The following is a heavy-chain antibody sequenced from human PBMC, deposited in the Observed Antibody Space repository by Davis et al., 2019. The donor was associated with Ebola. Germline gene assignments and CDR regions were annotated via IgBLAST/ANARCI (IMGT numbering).Heavy chain of an antibody. V-gene: IGHV3-30*04. J-gene: IGHJ5*02. Sequence: SLMISCAASGFIFSSYAMSWVRQAPGKGLEWVALLRYDGSNKYYADSVKGRFTISRDNAKNMLYLQMNSLRAEDTSVYYCTRVPLYCSSTSCYEDWFDPWGQGTLVTVSS. CDR3: TRVPLYCSSTSCYEDWFDP. CDR1: GFIFSSYA. D-gene: IGHD2-2*01. CDR2: LRYDGSNK.